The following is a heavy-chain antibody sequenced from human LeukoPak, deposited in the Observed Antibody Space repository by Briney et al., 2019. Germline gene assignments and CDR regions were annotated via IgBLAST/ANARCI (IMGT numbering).Heavy chain of an antibody. D-gene: IGHD2-8*01. CDR3: ARYLMYEIDY. CDR1: GFTFSSYS. J-gene: IGHJ4*02. V-gene: IGHV3-21*01. Sequence: MSGGSLRLSCAASGFTFSSYSMNWVRQAPGKGLEWVSSISSSSSYIYYADSVKGRFTISRDNAKNALYLQMNSLRAEDTAVYYCARYLMYEIDYWGQGTLVTVSS. CDR2: ISSSSSYI.